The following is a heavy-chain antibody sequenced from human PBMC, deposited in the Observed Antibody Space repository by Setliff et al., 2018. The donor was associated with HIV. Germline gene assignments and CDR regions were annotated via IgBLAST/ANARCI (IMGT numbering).Heavy chain of an antibody. V-gene: IGHV4-31*03. CDR3: ARATYTLQFLKWSPDSSLYYYYMDV. J-gene: IGHJ6*03. Sequence: SDPLSLTCNVSGSSFSSGCYYWSWIRQHQGKGLEWIGYMSYSGSTFYKSSLKRRVTMSIDTSKNQFSLMLSPVTAADTAVYYCARATYTLQFLKWSPDSSLYYYYMDVWGKGTTVT. CDR1: GSSFSSGCYY. D-gene: IGHD3-3*01. CDR2: MSYSGST.